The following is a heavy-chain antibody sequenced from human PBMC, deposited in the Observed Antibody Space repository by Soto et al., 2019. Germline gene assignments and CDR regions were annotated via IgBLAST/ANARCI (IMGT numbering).Heavy chain of an antibody. CDR1: GFTFSSYS. D-gene: IGHD5-18*01. CDR2: ISSSSSYI. Sequence: PGGSLRLSCAASGFTFSSYSMNWVRQAPGKGLEWVSSISSSSSYIYYADSVKGRFTISRDNAKNSLYLQMNSLRAEDTAVYYCAREPPPDTAMVKSTADYWGQGTLVTVS. V-gene: IGHV3-21*01. CDR3: AREPPPDTAMVKSTADY. J-gene: IGHJ4*02.